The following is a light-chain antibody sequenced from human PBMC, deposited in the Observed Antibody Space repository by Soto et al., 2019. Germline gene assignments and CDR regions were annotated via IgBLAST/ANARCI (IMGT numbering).Light chain of an antibody. V-gene: IGKV3-15*01. CDR3: QQYNNWPRT. Sequence: EILMTQSPSTLSVSPGERATLSCRASQSVSSNLAWYQQKPGQAPRLLIYGASTRATGIPARFSGSGSGTEFTLTIGSLQSDDFEVYYCQQYNNWPRTFGQGTKVDIK. CDR2: GAS. CDR1: QSVSSN. J-gene: IGKJ2*01.